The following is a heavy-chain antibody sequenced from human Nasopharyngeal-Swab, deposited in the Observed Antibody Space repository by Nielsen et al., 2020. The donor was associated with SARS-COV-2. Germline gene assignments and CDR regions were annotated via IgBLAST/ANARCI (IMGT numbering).Heavy chain of an antibody. Sequence: GESLKISCAASGFTFSSYGMHWVRQAPGKGLEWVAVIWYDGSNEYYADSVKGRFTISRDNSKNTLYLQMNSLRAEDTAVYYCARGVPAAAFDYWGQGTLVTVSS. J-gene: IGHJ4*02. V-gene: IGHV3-33*01. CDR1: GFTFSSYG. CDR3: ARGVPAAAFDY. CDR2: IWYDGSNE. D-gene: IGHD2-2*01.